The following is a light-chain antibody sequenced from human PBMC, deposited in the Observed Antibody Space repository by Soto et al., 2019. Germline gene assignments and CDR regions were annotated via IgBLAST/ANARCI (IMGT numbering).Light chain of an antibody. CDR2: EVS. V-gene: IGLV2-8*01. CDR3: SSYAGSNNYV. J-gene: IGLJ1*01. Sequence: QSALTQPPSASGSPGQSVTISCTGTSSDVGGYNYVSWYQQYPGKPPKLMIYEVSKRPSGVPDRFSGSKSGNTASLTVSGLQAEDEADYFCSSYAGSNNYVFGTGTKVTVL. CDR1: SSDVGGYNY.